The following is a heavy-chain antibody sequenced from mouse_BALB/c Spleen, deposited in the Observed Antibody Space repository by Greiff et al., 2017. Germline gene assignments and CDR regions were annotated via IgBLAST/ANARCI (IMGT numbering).Heavy chain of an antibody. J-gene: IGHJ2*01. Sequence: VQRVESGAELVRPGVSVKISCKGSGYTFTDYAMHWVKQSHAKSLEWIGVISNYYGDASYNQKFKGKATMTVDKSSSTAYMDLARLTSEDSAIYYCARLGAHFDYWGQGTTLTVSS. CDR2: ISNYYGDA. V-gene: IGHV1S137*01. CDR3: ARLGAHFDY. CDR1: GYTFTDYA.